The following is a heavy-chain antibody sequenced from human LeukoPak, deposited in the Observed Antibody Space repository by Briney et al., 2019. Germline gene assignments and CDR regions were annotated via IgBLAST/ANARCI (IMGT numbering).Heavy chain of an antibody. Sequence: PGGSLRLSCAASGFSFSTYWMSWVRQAPGKGLEWVANIKQDGIEIHYADSVKGRFTISRDNAKNSLFLQMNSPRAEDTAVYYCARDPGIAAAGTVGYFDYWGQGTLVTVSS. J-gene: IGHJ4*02. V-gene: IGHV3-7*01. CDR1: GFSFSTYW. D-gene: IGHD6-13*01. CDR2: IKQDGIEI. CDR3: ARDPGIAAAGTVGYFDY.